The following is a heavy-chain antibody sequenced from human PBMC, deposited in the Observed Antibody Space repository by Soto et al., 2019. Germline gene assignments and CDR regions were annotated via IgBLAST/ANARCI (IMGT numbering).Heavy chain of an antibody. CDR2: INAGSGNS. D-gene: IGHD4-4*01. Sequence: QVQLVPSGAEVKRPGASVKVSCEASGYSFASHAIHWVRQAPGQRLEWMGWINAGSGNSKYSQNFQGRVTITRDTSASTAYMELSSLRSEDTAIYYCASTTVTGFYYYYMDVWGKGTTVSVSS. CDR3: ASTTVTGFYYYYMDV. CDR1: GYSFASHA. J-gene: IGHJ6*03. V-gene: IGHV1-3*01.